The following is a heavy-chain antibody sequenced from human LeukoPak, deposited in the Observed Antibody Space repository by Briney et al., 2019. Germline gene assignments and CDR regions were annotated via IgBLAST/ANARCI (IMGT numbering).Heavy chain of an antibody. CDR3: AKNYDILTGIDY. CDR2: ISGSGGST. J-gene: IGHJ4*02. D-gene: IGHD3-9*01. CDR1: GFTFSSYA. V-gene: IGHV3-23*01. Sequence: PGGSLRLSCAASGFTFSSYAMSWVRQAPGKGLEWVSAISGSGGSTYYADSVKGRFTISRDNSKNTLYLQVNSLRAEDTAVYYCAKNYDILTGIDYWGQGTLVTVSS.